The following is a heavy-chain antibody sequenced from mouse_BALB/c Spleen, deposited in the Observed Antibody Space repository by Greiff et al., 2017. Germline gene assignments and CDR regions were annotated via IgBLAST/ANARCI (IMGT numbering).Heavy chain of an antibody. J-gene: IGHJ4*01. Sequence: EVKVVESGGGLVQPGESLKLSCESNEYEFPSHDMSWVRKTPEKRLELVAAINSDGGSTYYPDTMERRFIISRDNTKKTLYLQMSSLRSEDTALYYCARQGTGTGAYAMDYWGQGTSVTVSS. D-gene: IGHD4-1*01. CDR1: EYEFPSHD. V-gene: IGHV5-2*01. CDR3: ARQGTGTGAYAMDY. CDR2: INSDGGST.